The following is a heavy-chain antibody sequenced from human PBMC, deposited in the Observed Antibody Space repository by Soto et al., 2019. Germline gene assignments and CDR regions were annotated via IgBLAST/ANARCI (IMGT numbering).Heavy chain of an antibody. D-gene: IGHD2-21*01. CDR2: IYSDGST. CDR1: GFTVSSKY. Sequence: PGGSLRLSCAASGFTVSSKYMSWVRQAPGKGLEWVSVIYSDGSTYYADSVKGRFTISRDNSKNTLYLQMNSLRAEDTAVYYCATERGPTYYFDYWGQGXLVTVSS. CDR3: ATERGPTYYFDY. V-gene: IGHV3-53*01. J-gene: IGHJ4*02.